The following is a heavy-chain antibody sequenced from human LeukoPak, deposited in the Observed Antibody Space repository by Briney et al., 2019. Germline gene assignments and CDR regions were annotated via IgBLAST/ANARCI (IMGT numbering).Heavy chain of an antibody. CDR1: GFTFSDFY. CDR2: ISSSVSST. D-gene: IGHD3-3*01. CDR3: ARGMSVLRFLEWPQPEGYYYGMDV. J-gene: IGHJ6*02. V-gene: IGHV3-11*06. Sequence: PGGSLRLSCATSGFTFSDFYMSWMRQAPGKGLEWMSYISSSVSSTNYADSVKGRFTISRDNAKNMLYLQMNSLRAEDTAVYYCARGMSVLRFLEWPQPEGYYYGMDVWGQGTTVTVSS.